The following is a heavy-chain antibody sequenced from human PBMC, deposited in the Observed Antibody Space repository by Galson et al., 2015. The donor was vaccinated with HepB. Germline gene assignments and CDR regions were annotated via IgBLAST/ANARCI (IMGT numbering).Heavy chain of an antibody. Sequence: SLRLSCAASGFTFSSYSMNWVRQAPGQGLEWVSYISTSSSLIYYADSAKGRFTISRDNAKKSLYLQMNSLRAEDTAVYFCARDGGDSNFDYWGQGTLVTVSS. J-gene: IGHJ4*02. CDR3: ARDGGDSNFDY. CDR2: ISTSSSLI. CDR1: GFTFSSYS. D-gene: IGHD3-16*01. V-gene: IGHV3-48*01.